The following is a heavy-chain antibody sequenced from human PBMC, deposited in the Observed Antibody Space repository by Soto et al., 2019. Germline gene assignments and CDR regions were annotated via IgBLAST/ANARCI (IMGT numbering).Heavy chain of an antibody. CDR2: ISYDGSNK. V-gene: IGHV3-30*18. D-gene: IGHD4-17*01. J-gene: IGHJ4*02. CDR3: AKAPALFRDRHDYGDYVSPYFDY. CDR1: GFTFSSYG. Sequence: GGSLRLSCAASGFTFSSYGMHWVRQAPGKGLEWVAVISYDGSNKYYADSVKGRLTISRDNSKNTLYLQMNSLRAEDTAVYYCAKAPALFRDRHDYGDYVSPYFDYRGQGTPVTGSS.